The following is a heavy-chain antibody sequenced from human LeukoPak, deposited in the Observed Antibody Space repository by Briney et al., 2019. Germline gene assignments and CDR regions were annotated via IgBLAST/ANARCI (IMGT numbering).Heavy chain of an antibody. CDR3: ARVGLGYCSSTSCYSYAFDI. V-gene: IGHV1-2*02. J-gene: IGHJ3*02. CDR1: GYTFTGYY. D-gene: IGHD2-2*01. Sequence: ALVKVSCKASGYTFTGYYMQWVRQAPGQGLEWMGWTNPNSGGTNYAQKFQGRVTMTRDTSISTAYMELSRLRSDDTAVYYCARVGLGYCSSTSCYSYAFDIWGQGTMVTVSS. CDR2: TNPNSGGT.